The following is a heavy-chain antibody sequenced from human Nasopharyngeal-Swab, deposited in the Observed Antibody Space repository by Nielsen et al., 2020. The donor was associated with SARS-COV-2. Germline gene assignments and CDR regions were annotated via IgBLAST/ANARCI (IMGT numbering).Heavy chain of an antibody. Sequence: GESLKISCAASGFTFSSYGMHWVRQAPGKGLEWVAVISYDGSNKYHADSVKGRFTISRDNSKNTLYLQMNSLRAEDTAVYYCAKGASRYYDFWSGYSDYWGQGTLVTVSS. J-gene: IGHJ4*02. V-gene: IGHV3-30*18. CDR1: GFTFSSYG. D-gene: IGHD3-3*01. CDR3: AKGASRYYDFWSGYSDY. CDR2: ISYDGSNK.